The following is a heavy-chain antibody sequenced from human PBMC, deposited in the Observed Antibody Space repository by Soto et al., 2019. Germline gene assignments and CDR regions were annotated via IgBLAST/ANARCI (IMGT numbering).Heavy chain of an antibody. CDR1: GGTFRSYY. J-gene: IGHJ6*02. D-gene: IGHD4-4*01. Sequence: SVKLYCKAYGGTFRSYYIRWVRQAPVQGLEWMGGIIPIFGTANYAQKFQGRVTITADESTSTAYMELSSLRSEDTAVYYCARVETGSVTQYYYYYGMDVWGQGTTVTVSS. CDR3: ARVETGSVTQYYYYYGMDV. V-gene: IGHV1-69*13. CDR2: IIPIFGTA.